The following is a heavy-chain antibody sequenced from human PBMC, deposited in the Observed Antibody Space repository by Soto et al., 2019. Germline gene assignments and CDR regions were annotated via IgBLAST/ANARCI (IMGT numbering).Heavy chain of an antibody. V-gene: IGHV1-18*01. CDR2: ISAYNGNT. J-gene: IGHJ4*02. D-gene: IGHD5-18*01. Sequence: ASVKVSCKASGYTFTSYGISWVRQAPGQGLEWMGWISAYNGNTNYAQKLQGRVTMTTDTSTSTAYMELRSLRSDDTAVYYCARDFHVDTAMVTAPPYYWGQGTLVTGSA. CDR3: ARDFHVDTAMVTAPPYY. CDR1: GYTFTSYG.